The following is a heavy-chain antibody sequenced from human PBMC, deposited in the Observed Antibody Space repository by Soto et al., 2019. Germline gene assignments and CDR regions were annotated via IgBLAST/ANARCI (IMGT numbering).Heavy chain of an antibody. J-gene: IGHJ4*02. V-gene: IGHV3-23*01. D-gene: IGHD1-1*01. CDR1: GITLSNHA. CDR2: VSENGGVT. CDR3: VPGSSGTRGEDS. Sequence: EVQLLESGGGLVQPGGSLRLSCAASGITLSNHAMTWVRQAPGKGLEWVSTVSENGGVTYYADSVRGRFTISRDNSRNTLYLQMNSLRAEDTAVYYCVPGSSGTRGEDSWGPGALVTVSS.